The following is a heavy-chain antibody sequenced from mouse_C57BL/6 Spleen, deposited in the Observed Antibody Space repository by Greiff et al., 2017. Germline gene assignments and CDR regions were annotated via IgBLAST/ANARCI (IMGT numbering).Heavy chain of an antibody. V-gene: IGHV1-59*01. CDR2: IDPSDSYT. D-gene: IGHD2-1*01. Sequence: QVQLQQPGAELVRPGTSVKLSCKASGYTFTSYWMHWVKQRPGQGLEWIGVIDPSDSYTNYNQKFKGKATLTVDTSSSAAYMQLSSLTSEDSAVYYCARRESTMVYFGYWGQGTTLTVSS. J-gene: IGHJ2*01. CDR3: ARRESTMVYFGY. CDR1: GYTFTSYW.